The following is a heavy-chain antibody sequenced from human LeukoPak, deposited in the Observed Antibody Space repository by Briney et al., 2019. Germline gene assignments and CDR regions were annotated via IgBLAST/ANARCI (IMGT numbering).Heavy chain of an antibody. CDR2: INHSGST. Sequence: SPSETLSLTCAVYGGSFSGYYWSWIRQPPGKGLEWIGEINHSGSTNYNPSLKSRVTISVDTSKNQFSLKLSSVTAADTAVYYCAASGWHFDYWGQGTLVTVSS. CDR1: GGSFSGYY. CDR3: AASGWHFDY. D-gene: IGHD6-19*01. J-gene: IGHJ4*02. V-gene: IGHV4-34*01.